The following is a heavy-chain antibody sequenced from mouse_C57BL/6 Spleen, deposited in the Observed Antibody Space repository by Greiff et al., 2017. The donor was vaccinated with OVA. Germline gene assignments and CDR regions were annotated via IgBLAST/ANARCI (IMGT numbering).Heavy chain of an antibody. CDR2: IYPGDGDT. CDR3: AREGAMDY. V-gene: IGHV1-80*01. Sequence: VQRVESGAELVKPGASVKISCKASGYAFSSYWMNWVKQRPGKGLEWIGQIYPGDGDTNYNGKFKGKATLTADKSSSTAYMQLSSLTSEDSAVYFCAREGAMDYWGQGTSVTVSS. J-gene: IGHJ4*01. CDR1: GYAFSSYW.